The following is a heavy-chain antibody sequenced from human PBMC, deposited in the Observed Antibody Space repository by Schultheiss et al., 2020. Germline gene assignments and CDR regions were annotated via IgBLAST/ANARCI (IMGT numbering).Heavy chain of an antibody. CDR2: IKPDGSEK. CDR1: GFRFTDNW. J-gene: IGHJ5*02. V-gene: IGHV3-7*01. CDR3: ARDRAYGDYGRGWFDP. Sequence: GGSLRLSCVGSGFRFTDNWMAWVRQSPGKGPEWVAHIKPDGSEKYHVDSVKGRFIISRDNAKNSLYLQMNSLRAEDTAVYYCARDRAYGDYGRGWFDPWGQGTLVTVSS. D-gene: IGHD4-17*01.